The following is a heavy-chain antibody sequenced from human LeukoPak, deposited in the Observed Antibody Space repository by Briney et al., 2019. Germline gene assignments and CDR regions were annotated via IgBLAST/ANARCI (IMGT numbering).Heavy chain of an antibody. CDR2: ISAYNGNT. Sequence: ASVKVSCKASGYTFTSYGISWVRQGPGQGLEWMGWISAYNGNTNYAQKLQGRVTMTTDTSTSTAYMELRSLRSDATAVYYCARGDLGDYVSRSFRFLTVFDHWGQGTLVTVSS. J-gene: IGHJ5*02. CDR1: GYTFTSYG. CDR3: ARGDLGDYVSRSFRFLTVFDH. V-gene: IGHV1-18*01. D-gene: IGHD3-16*01.